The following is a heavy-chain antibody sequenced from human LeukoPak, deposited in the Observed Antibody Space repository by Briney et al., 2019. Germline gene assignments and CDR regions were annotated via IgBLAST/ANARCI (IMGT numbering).Heavy chain of an antibody. CDR2: ISGSGGST. D-gene: IGHD6-19*01. J-gene: IGHJ4*02. CDR1: GFTFNNYA. CDR3: AKSPRSGWFDY. V-gene: IGHV3-23*01. Sequence: PGGSLRLSCAASGFTFNNYAMNWVRQAPGKGLEWVSGISGSGGSTYYADSVKGRFTISRDNSKNTLHLQMISLRAEDTAVYYCAKSPRSGWFDYWGQGTLVTVSS.